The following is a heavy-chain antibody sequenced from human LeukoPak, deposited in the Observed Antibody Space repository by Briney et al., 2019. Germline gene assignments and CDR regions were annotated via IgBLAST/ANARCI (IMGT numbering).Heavy chain of an antibody. V-gene: IGHV3-15*01. J-gene: IGHJ6*02. CDR3: ARDGRHTEPKVVPAAMKVPWYYYGMDV. CDR1: GFTISNAW. D-gene: IGHD2-2*01. CDR2: IKTKTDGGAT. Sequence: GGSLRLSCAASGFTISNAWMSWVRQAPGKGLEWVGRIKTKTDGGATEYAAPVKGRFTISRDDSRNTVYLQVNSLKTEDTAVYYCARDGRHTEPKVVPAAMKVPWYYYGMDVWGQGTTVTVSS.